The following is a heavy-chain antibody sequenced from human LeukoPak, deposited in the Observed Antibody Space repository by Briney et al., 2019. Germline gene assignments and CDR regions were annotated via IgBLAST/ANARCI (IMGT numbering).Heavy chain of an antibody. CDR1: GYSFTTYW. J-gene: IGHJ6*02. CDR2: IYPGDSDT. CDR3: ARRANYDYYYRGLDV. V-gene: IGHV5-51*01. Sequence: GESLKISCKGSGYSFTTYWIGWVRQMPGKGLEWMGLIYPGDSDTRYSPSFQGQVTISADKSISTAYLQWSSLEASDTAIYYCARRANYDYYYRGLDVWGLGTTVTVSS. D-gene: IGHD1-7*01.